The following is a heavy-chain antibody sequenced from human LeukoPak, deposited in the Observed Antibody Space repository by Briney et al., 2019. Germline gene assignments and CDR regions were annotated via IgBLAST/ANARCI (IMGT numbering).Heavy chain of an antibody. Sequence: ASVKVSCKTSGYTFTGYYIQWLRQAPGQGLEWMGWISPDSGATKYAQKFQGRVTMTRDTSISTAYMELSRLRSDDTAVYYCARDPGSGYYSNNFDYWGQGTLATVSS. J-gene: IGHJ4*02. CDR1: GYTFTGYY. V-gene: IGHV1-2*02. CDR2: ISPDSGAT. CDR3: ARDPGSGYYSNNFDY. D-gene: IGHD3-22*01.